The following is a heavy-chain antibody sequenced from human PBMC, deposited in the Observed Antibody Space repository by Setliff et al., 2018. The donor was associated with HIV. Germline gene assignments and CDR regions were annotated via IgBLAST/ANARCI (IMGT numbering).Heavy chain of an antibody. Sequence: PSETLSLTCTVSGDSITNSMHYWSWIRQPPGKGLEFIGSIHYNDGKTYYNAALRSRVTISADTSKNQFSLELTSVTAADTAVYYCATVDGTRYLDYWGQGKLVTVSS. CDR2: IHYNDGKT. CDR1: GDSITNSMHY. V-gene: IGHV4-39*01. J-gene: IGHJ4*02. CDR3: ATVDGTRYLDY. D-gene: IGHD1-1*01.